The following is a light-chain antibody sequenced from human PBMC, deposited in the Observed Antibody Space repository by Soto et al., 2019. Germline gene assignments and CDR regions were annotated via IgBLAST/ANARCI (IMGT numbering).Light chain of an antibody. J-gene: IGKJ2*01. Sequence: DIVMTQSPDSLAVSLVERATINCKSSQSLLYSSDNRNNLTWYQQKPGQPPKLLIPWASTRESGVPDRFSGSGSGTDFTLTISSLQAEDVAVYYCHQHYSSPYTFGKGTKVDIK. CDR2: WAS. CDR1: QSLLYSSDNRNN. V-gene: IGKV4-1*01. CDR3: HQHYSSPYT.